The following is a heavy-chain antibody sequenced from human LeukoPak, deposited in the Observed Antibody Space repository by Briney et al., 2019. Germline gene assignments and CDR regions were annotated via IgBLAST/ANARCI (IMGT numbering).Heavy chain of an antibody. CDR3: ATGAAKRGYDYYFDY. CDR1: GYTLTELS. J-gene: IGHJ4*02. D-gene: IGHD5-12*01. CDR2: FDSEDGET. V-gene: IGHV1-24*01. Sequence: GASVKVSCKVSGYTLTELSLHWVRQAPAKGGVWMGGFDSEDGETIYAQKFQGRVTMTEDTSTDTAYLKLSTLRSEDTAVYYCATGAAKRGYDYYFDYWGQGTLVTVSS.